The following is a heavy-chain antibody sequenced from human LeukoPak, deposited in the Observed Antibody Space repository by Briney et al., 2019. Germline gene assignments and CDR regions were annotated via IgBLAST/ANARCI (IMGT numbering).Heavy chain of an antibody. D-gene: IGHD4-11*01. CDR1: GFTFSSYW. Sequence: GGSLRLSSEASGFTFSSYWMNWVRQAPGKGLEWVASIKEDGSDKYYVDSVKGRFTISKDNAKNTLYLQMNSLRAEDTAVYYCARGQHRVTYSDDAFDIWGQGTMVTVSS. J-gene: IGHJ3*02. CDR2: IKEDGSDK. V-gene: IGHV3-7*01. CDR3: ARGQHRVTYSDDAFDI.